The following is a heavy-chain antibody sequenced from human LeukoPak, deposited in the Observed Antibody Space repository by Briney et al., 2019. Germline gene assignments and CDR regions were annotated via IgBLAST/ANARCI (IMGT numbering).Heavy chain of an antibody. CDR3: ARHSSVTTTYYYGMDV. V-gene: IGHV4-59*08. CDR1: GGSISSYY. J-gene: IGHJ6*02. Sequence: SETLSLTCTVSGGSISSYYWSWIRQPPGKGLEWIGYIYYSGSTNYNPSLKSRVTISVDTSKNQFSLKLSSVTAADTAVYYCARHSSVTTTYYYGMDVWGQGTTVTASS. CDR2: IYYSGST. D-gene: IGHD4-11*01.